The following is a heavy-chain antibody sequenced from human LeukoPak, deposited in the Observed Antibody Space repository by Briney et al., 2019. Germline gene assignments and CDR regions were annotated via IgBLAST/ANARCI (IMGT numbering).Heavy chain of an antibody. Sequence: GRSLRLSCAAPGFTFSSYARDWGRQAPGKGLEWVTVISYDGSNKYYADSVKGRFTISRDNSKNTLYLQMNSLRAEDTAVYYCATVEMATIFDYWGQGTLVTVSS. D-gene: IGHD5-24*01. V-gene: IGHV3-30-3*01. J-gene: IGHJ4*02. CDR2: ISYDGSNK. CDR1: GFTFSSYA. CDR3: ATVEMATIFDY.